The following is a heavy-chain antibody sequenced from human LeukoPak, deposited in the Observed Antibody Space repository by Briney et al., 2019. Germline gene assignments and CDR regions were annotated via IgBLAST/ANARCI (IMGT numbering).Heavy chain of an antibody. CDR3: ARVLGYGDYLTPGRNDAFDI. D-gene: IGHD4-17*01. J-gene: IGHJ3*02. CDR2: IIPIFGTA. Sequence: SVKVSCKASGGTFSSYAISWVRQAPGQGLEWMGGIIPIFGTANYAQKSQGRVTITADKSTSTAYMELSSLRSEDTAVYYCARVLGYGDYLTPGRNDAFDIWGQGTMVTVSS. CDR1: GGTFSSYA. V-gene: IGHV1-69*06.